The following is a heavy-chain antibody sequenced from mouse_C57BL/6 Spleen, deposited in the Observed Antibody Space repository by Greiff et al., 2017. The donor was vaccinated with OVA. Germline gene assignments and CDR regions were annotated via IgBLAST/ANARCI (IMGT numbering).Heavy chain of an antibody. CDR3: ARGPVVETYFDD. CDR2: INPSRGYT. D-gene: IGHD1-1*01. Sequence: QVQLQQSGADLAKPGASVKLSCKASGYTFTSYWMHWVKQRPGQGLEWIGYINPSRGYTKYNQKFKAKATLTADNSSRTAYMQLSSLTYEDSAVYYWARGPVVETYFDDWGQGTTLTVSS. CDR1: GYTFTSYW. J-gene: IGHJ2*01. V-gene: IGHV1-7*01.